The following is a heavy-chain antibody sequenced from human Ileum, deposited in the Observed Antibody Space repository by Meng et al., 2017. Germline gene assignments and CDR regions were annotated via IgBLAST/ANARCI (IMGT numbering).Heavy chain of an antibody. CDR1: GFIFSRYS. V-gene: IGHV3-30-3*01. CDR2: ISYDVNTK. CDR3: ARDSVSSPDY. J-gene: IGHJ4*02. Sequence: GGSLRLSCAASGFIFSRYSMVWVRQAPGKGLEWVAIISYDVNTKYYADSVKGRFTISRYNSKNTLYLQMNSLRPEDTAVYYCARDSVSSPDYWGQGTLVTVAS. D-gene: IGHD2-2*01.